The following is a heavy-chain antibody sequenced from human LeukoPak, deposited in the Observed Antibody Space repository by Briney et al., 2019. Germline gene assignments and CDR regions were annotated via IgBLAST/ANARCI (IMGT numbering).Heavy chain of an antibody. CDR3: ARLTKGRYFDYIFAF. CDR1: GASVSDSLSY. V-gene: IGHV4-39*01. D-gene: IGHD3-9*01. Sequence: SETLSLTCTVSGASVSDSLSYLGWVRQPPGKGLEWVANVYYTGSTYYNPSLKSRVTMSVDTSKNQFSLKMTSVTAADTAIYYCARLTKGRYFDYIFAFWGQGILVTVSS. J-gene: IGHJ4*02. CDR2: VYYTGST.